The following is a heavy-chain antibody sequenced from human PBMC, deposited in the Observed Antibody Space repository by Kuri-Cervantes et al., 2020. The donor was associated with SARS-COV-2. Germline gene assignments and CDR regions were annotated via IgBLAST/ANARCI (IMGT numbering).Heavy chain of an antibody. CDR2: ISGSGSYI. D-gene: IGHD1-26*01. CDR3: ARDFSGTGDAFDI. Sequence: GESLKISCAASGFTFDDYGMSWVRQAPGKGLEWVSSISGSGSYIYYADSLKGRFTISRDTAKNSLSLYMNSLRGEDTAVYYCARDFSGTGDAFDIWGQGTMVTVSS. V-gene: IGHV3-21*06. J-gene: IGHJ3*02. CDR1: GFTFDDYG.